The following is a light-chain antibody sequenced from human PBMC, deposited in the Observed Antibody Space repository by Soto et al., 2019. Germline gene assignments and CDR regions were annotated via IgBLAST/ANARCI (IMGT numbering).Light chain of an antibody. CDR3: SSYTSGSSHYV. J-gene: IGLJ1*01. V-gene: IGLV2-14*01. Sequence: QSALTQPASVSGSRGQSITISCTGTSSDVGAYYSVSWYQHHPGKAPKLIIYGVTNRPSGVSNRFSGSKSGNTASLTISGLQAEDEADYHCSSYTSGSSHYVFGTGTKVTVL. CDR1: SSDVGAYYS. CDR2: GVT.